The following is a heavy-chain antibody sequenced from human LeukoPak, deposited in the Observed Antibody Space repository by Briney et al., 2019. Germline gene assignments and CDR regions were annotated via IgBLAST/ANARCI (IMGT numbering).Heavy chain of an antibody. Sequence: GGSLRLSCAASGFTFSDYSMNWVRQAPGNGLEWVSCISSSTSYIYYADSVKGRFTISRDSAKNSLYLQMNSLRAEDTAVYYCARVSNYYGSGNYQKQFDYWGQGTLVTVSP. J-gene: IGHJ4*02. CDR3: ARVSNYYGSGNYQKQFDY. V-gene: IGHV3-21*01. D-gene: IGHD3-10*01. CDR1: GFTFSDYS. CDR2: ISSSTSYI.